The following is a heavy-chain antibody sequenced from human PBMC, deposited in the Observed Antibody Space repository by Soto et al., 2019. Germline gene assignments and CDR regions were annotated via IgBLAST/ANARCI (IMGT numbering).Heavy chain of an antibody. CDR2: IYHSGST. J-gene: IGHJ4*02. D-gene: IGHD2-15*01. V-gene: IGHV4-30-2*01. CDR3: ARGLEVIAATPQWDY. Sequence: PSETLSLTCAVSGGSISSGGFSWNWIRHPPGKGLEWIGYIYHSGSTYNSPSLKSRVTISVDRSKNQFSLKLSSVTAADTAVYYCARGLEVIAATPQWDYWGQGTLVTVSS. CDR1: GGSISSGGFS.